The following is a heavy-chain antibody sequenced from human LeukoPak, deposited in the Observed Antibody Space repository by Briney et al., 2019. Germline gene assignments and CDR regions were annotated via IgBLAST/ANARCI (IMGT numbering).Heavy chain of an antibody. CDR3: AMSTYYYDSSGPVRVGFAFDI. CDR1: GFTFRSFG. V-gene: IGHV3-23*01. D-gene: IGHD3-22*01. J-gene: IGHJ3*02. Sequence: PGGSLRLSCAASGFTFRSFGMSWVRQAPGKGLEWVSALSGSGSSTYYADSVKGRFTISRDNSKNTLYLQMNSLRAEDTAVYYCAMSTYYYDSSGPVRVGFAFDIWGQGTMVTVSS. CDR2: LSGSGSST.